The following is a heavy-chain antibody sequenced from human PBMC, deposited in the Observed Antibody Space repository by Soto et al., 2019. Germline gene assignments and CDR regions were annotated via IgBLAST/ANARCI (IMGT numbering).Heavy chain of an antibody. CDR1: GGTLSSYT. J-gene: IGHJ4*02. V-gene: IGHV1-69*02. CDR2: IIPILGIA. CDR3: LNIPHY. Sequence: GASVKVSCKASGGTLSSYTIRWVRQAPGQGLEWMGWIIPILGIANSAQKFQGRVSITADKSTGTAYMQLSSLRSDDTAVYYCLNIPHYWGQGTPVTVLS.